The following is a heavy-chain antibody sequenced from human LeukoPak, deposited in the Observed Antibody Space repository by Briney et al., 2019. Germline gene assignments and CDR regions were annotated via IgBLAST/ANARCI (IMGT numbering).Heavy chain of an antibody. D-gene: IGHD6-13*01. CDR3: ARQTYSTYKWFDP. V-gene: IGHV4-39*01. J-gene: IGHJ5*02. Sequence: SETLSLTCIVSRGSISTTSFYWGWLRQPPGKALEWIGNIYYSGSTDYNLSLKSRVTIAVDTSKNQFSLKLSSVTAADTAVYYCARQTYSTYKWFDPWGQGTLVTVSS. CDR2: IYYSGST. CDR1: RGSISTTSFY.